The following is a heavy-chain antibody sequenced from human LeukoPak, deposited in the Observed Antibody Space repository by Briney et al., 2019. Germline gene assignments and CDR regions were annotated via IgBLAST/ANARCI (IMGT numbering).Heavy chain of an antibody. Sequence: SVKVSCKASGDTFRSYSFNWVRQAPGQGLEWMGGIIPIFDTTYYAQKFQGRVTITADESTSTAYMELSSLRYEDTAVYYCASRNNGTLFYGLDVWGSGTTVTVSS. CDR1: GDTFRSYS. CDR2: IIPIFDTT. D-gene: IGHD1-1*01. CDR3: ASRNNGTLFYGLDV. V-gene: IGHV1-69*01. J-gene: IGHJ6*04.